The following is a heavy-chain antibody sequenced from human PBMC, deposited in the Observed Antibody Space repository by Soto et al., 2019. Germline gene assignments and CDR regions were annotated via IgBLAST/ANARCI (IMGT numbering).Heavy chain of an antibody. Sequence: SQTLSLTCAISWDSVSSNSAAWNWIRQPPSRGLEWLGRTYYRSKWYNDYAVSVKSRITINPDTSKNQFSLQLNSVTPEDTAVYYCARGPADIYYYGMDVWGQGTTVTVSS. D-gene: IGHD3-9*01. CDR2: TYYRSKWYN. CDR3: ARGPADIYYYGMDV. CDR1: WDSVSSNSAA. V-gene: IGHV6-1*01. J-gene: IGHJ6*02.